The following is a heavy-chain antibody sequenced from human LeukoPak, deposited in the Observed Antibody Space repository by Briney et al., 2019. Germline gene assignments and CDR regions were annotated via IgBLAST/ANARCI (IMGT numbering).Heavy chain of an antibody. CDR1: GFTVSSNY. CDR2: IYSGGST. Sequence: GGSLRLSCAASGFTVSSNYMSWVRQAPGKGLEWVSVIYSGGSTYYADSVKGRFTISRDNSKNTLYLQMNSLRAEDTAVYCCAREGGGYSYGFDYWGQGTLVTVSS. V-gene: IGHV3-66*01. CDR3: AREGGGYSYGFDY. J-gene: IGHJ4*02. D-gene: IGHD5-18*01.